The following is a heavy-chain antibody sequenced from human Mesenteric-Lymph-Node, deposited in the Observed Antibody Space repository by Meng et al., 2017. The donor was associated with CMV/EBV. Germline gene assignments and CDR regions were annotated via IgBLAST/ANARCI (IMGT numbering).Heavy chain of an antibody. CDR2: FYGGGNST. CDR3: ARELQLLPDY. V-gene: IGHV3-23*03. CDR1: GFTFSSYA. Sequence: GESLKISCAASGFTFSSYAMSWVRQAPGKGLEWVSVFYGGGNSTYHEDSVKGRFIISRGNSKNTLYLQMNSLRAEDMAVYYCARELQLLPDYWGQGTLVTVSS. J-gene: IGHJ4*02. D-gene: IGHD2-15*01.